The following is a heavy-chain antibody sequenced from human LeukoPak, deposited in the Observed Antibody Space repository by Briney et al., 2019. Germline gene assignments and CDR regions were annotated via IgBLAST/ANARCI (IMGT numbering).Heavy chain of an antibody. J-gene: IGHJ4*02. CDR2: ISSSSSYI. CDR3: ARGGDGYMYYFDY. V-gene: IGHV3-21*01. Sequence: GGSLRLSCAASGFTFSSYSMNWVRQAPGKGLEWVSSISSSSSYIYYADSVKGRFTISRDNAKNSLYLQMNSLRAEDTAVYYCARGGDGYMYYFDYWGQGTLVTVSS. D-gene: IGHD5-24*01. CDR1: GFTFSSYS.